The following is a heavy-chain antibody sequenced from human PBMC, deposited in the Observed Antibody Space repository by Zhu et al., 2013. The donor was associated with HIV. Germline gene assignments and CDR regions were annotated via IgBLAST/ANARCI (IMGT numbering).Heavy chain of an antibody. CDR3: ARDYYSDYVFDY. Sequence: QVQLVQSGAEVMQPGASVKVSCKASGYTFTNYGISWVRQAPGQGLEWMGWISGNNDDANIVQRFQGRVTMTTDTSTTTAYMELRSLRSDDTAVFYCARDYYSDYVFDYWGQGTLVTVSS. CDR1: GYTFTNYG. CDR2: ISGNNDDA. V-gene: IGHV1-18*01. D-gene: IGHD4-17*01. J-gene: IGHJ4*02.